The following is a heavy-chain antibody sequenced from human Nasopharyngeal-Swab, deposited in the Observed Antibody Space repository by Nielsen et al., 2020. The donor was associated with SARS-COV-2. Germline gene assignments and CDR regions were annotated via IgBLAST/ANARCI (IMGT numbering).Heavy chain of an antibody. Sequence: GSLRLSCAASGFTFSSYWMSWVRQAPGKGLEWVANIKQDGSEKYYVDSVKGRFTISRDNAKNSLYLQMNSLRAEDTAVYYCARARESIAAALDYWGQGTLVTVSS. V-gene: IGHV3-7*01. CDR1: GFTFSSYW. CDR2: IKQDGSEK. D-gene: IGHD6-13*01. CDR3: ARARESIAAALDY. J-gene: IGHJ4*02.